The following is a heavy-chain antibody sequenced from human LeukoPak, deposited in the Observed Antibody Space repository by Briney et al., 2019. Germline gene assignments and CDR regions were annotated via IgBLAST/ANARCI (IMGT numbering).Heavy chain of an antibody. J-gene: IGHJ6*03. D-gene: IGHD4-17*01. Sequence: SETLSLTCAVYGGSFSGYYWSWIRQPAGKGLEWIGHIYASGSTNYNPSLRSRLTMSLDTSKNQFSLKLSSVTAADTAVYYCARDFSPTYGAYDADYYYMDVWGKGTTVTISS. CDR3: ARDFSPTYGAYDADYYYMDV. V-gene: IGHV4-4*07. CDR2: IYASGST. CDR1: GGSFSGYY.